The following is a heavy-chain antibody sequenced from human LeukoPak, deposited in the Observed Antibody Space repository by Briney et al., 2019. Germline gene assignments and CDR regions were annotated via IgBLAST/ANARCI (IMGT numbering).Heavy chain of an antibody. CDR3: ARDYLVGAPLDS. CDR1: GGSISSYY. CDR2: IYTSGST. V-gene: IGHV4-4*07. Sequence: SETLSLTCTVSGGSISSYYWSWLRQPAGKGLEWIGRIYTSGSTNYNPSLKSRVTISVDKSKNQFSLKLSSVTAADTAIYYCARDYLVGAPLDSWGQGTLVTVSS. J-gene: IGHJ4*02. D-gene: IGHD1-26*01.